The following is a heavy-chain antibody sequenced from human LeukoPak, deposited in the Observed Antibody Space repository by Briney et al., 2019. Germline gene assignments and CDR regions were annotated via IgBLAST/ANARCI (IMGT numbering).Heavy chain of an antibody. J-gene: IGHJ4*02. Sequence: SVKVSCKASGGTFISYAISWVRQAPGQGLEWMGGIIPIFGTANYAQKFQGRVTITADESTSTAYMELSSLRSEDTAVYYCAKGAVVTANNFDYWGQGTLVTVSS. CDR3: AKGAVVTANNFDY. D-gene: IGHD2-21*02. V-gene: IGHV1-69*01. CDR2: IIPIFGTA. CDR1: GGTFISYA.